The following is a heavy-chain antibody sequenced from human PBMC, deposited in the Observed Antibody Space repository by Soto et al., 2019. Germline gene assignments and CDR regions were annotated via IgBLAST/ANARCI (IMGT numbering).Heavy chain of an antibody. V-gene: IGHV4-39*02. Sequence: QLQLQESGPGLVKPSETLSLTCTVYGGSISSSSYYWGWIRQPPGKGLEWIGSIYYSGSTYYNPSLKSRVSISVDTSKNHYSLKLSSVTAADTAVYYCATQEVGGSYVYTFDPWGQGTLVTVSS. CDR2: IYYSGST. CDR1: GGSISSSSYY. J-gene: IGHJ5*02. CDR3: ATQEVGGSYVYTFDP. D-gene: IGHD1-26*01.